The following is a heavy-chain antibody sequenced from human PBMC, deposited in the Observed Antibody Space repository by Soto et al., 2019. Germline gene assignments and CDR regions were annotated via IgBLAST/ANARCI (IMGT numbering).Heavy chain of an antibody. CDR3: ASHEGDYCSGGSCYGGGYFDY. D-gene: IGHD2-15*01. CDR1: GGTFSSYA. Sequence: QVQLVQSGAEVKKPGSSVKVSCKASGGTFSSYAISWVRQAPGQGLEWMGGIIPIFGTANYAQKFQGRVTITAAESTSTAYREVSSLRSEDTAVYYCASHEGDYCSGGSCYGGGYFDYWGQGTLVTVSS. CDR2: IIPIFGTA. J-gene: IGHJ4*02. V-gene: IGHV1-69*01.